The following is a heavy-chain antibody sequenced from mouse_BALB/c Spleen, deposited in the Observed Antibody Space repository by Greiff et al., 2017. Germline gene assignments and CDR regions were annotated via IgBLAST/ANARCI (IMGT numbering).Heavy chain of an antibody. CDR1: GYTFTDYE. D-gene: IGHD2-4*01. V-gene: IGHV1-15*01. J-gene: IGHJ2*01. Sequence: VKLQESGAELVRPGASVTLSCKASGYTFTDYEMHWVKQTPVHGLEWIGAIDPETGGTAYNQKFKGKATLTADKSSSTAYMELRSLTSEDSAVYYCTRGLPPLFDYWGQGTTLTVSS. CDR3: TRGLPPLFDY. CDR2: IDPETGGT.